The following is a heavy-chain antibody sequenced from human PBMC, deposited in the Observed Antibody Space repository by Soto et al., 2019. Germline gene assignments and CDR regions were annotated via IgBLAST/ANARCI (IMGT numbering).Heavy chain of an antibody. J-gene: IGHJ5*01. CDR3: ARGPGGRGRTVDGTSFGSNNWFDT. CDR1: GDSVSSNSAA. CDR2: TYYRSKWYN. V-gene: IGHV6-1*01. Sequence: SQTLSLTCAISGDSVSSNSAAWNWIRQSPSSGLEWLGRTYYRSKWYNDYAVSVKSRITINPDTSKNQFSLQLNSVTPEDTAVYYCARGPGGRGRTVDGTSFGSNNWFDTWGQGTLVTVSS. D-gene: IGHD6-13*01.